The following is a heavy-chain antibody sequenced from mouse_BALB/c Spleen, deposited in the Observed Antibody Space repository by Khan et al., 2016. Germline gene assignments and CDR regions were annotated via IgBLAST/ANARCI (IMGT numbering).Heavy chain of an antibody. CDR3: ARSLMAY. V-gene: IGHV3-2*02. CDR2: ISYSGST. J-gene: IGHJ2*01. Sequence: EVQLVETGPGLVKPSQSLSLTCTVTGYSITSDYARNWIRQFPGNKLEWMGYISYSGSTSYNPSLKSRIPITRDTSKNQFFLQLNSVTTEDTATYYCARSLMAYWGQGTTLTVSS. CDR1: GYSITSDYA.